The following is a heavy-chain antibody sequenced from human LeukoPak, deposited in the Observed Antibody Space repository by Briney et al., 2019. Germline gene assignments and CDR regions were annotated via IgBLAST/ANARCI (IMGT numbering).Heavy chain of an antibody. J-gene: IGHJ4*02. V-gene: IGHV4-61*01. CDR3: ARISSWGPSDY. D-gene: IGHD3-16*01. CDR2: IDYSGST. CDR1: GGSVSSNTYY. Sequence: SETLSLTCTVSGGSVSSNTYYWSWIRQPPGKGLEWIGYIDYSGSTNYNPSLESRVTISIDTSKDQFSLKMRFVTAADTAVYYCARISSWGPSDYWGQGTLVTVSS.